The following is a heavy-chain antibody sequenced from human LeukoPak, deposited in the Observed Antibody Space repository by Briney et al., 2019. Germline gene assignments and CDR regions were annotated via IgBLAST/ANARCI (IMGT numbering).Heavy chain of an antibody. CDR3: AKDHKQWLARGAFDI. D-gene: IGHD6-19*01. V-gene: IGHV3-21*04. CDR2: ISSSSSYI. Sequence: PGGSLRLSCAASGFTFSSYSMNWVRQAPGKGLEWVSSISSSSSYIYYADSVKGRFTISRDNSKNTLYLQMNSLRAEDTAVYYCAKDHKQWLARGAFDIWGQGTMVTVSS. J-gene: IGHJ3*02. CDR1: GFTFSSYS.